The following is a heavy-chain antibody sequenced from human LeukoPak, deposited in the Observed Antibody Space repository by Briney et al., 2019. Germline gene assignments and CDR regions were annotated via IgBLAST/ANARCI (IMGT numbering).Heavy chain of an antibody. Sequence: ASVKVSCKASRYTFTSYYMHWVRQAPGQGLEWMGIINPSGGSTSYAQKFQGRVTMTRDMSTSTVYMELSSLRSEDTAVYYCARDSRIAVAPPETYYYYYMDVWGKGTTVTISS. J-gene: IGHJ6*03. CDR3: ARDSRIAVAPPETYYYYYMDV. V-gene: IGHV1-46*01. D-gene: IGHD6-19*01. CDR2: INPSGGST. CDR1: RYTFTSYY.